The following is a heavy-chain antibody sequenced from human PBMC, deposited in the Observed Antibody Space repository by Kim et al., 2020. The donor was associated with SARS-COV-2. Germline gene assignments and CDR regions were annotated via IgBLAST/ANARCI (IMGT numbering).Heavy chain of an antibody. J-gene: IGHJ4*02. V-gene: IGHV4-39*01. CDR1: GVSISSSTYY. D-gene: IGHD2-2*01. Sequence: SETLSLTCTVSGVSISSSTYYWGWIRQPPGKGLEWIGTISYSGITYYNPSLKSRVTISVDTSKNQFSLKLNSVTAVDTAVFYCARHVESSRASYPDYWGQGTLVTVSS. CDR2: ISYSGIT. CDR3: ARHVESSRASYPDY.